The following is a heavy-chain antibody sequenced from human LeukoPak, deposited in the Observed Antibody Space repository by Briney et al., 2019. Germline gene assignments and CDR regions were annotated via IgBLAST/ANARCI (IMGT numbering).Heavy chain of an antibody. CDR1: GFTFSSYS. Sequence: GGSLRLSCAASGFTFSSYSMNWVRQAPGKGLEWVSSISSSSSYIYYADSVKGRFTISRDNAKNSLYLQMNSLRAENTAVYYCARVIPGTAFYWGQGTLVTVSS. J-gene: IGHJ4*02. V-gene: IGHV3-21*01. D-gene: IGHD1-7*01. CDR2: ISSSSSYI. CDR3: ARVIPGTAFY.